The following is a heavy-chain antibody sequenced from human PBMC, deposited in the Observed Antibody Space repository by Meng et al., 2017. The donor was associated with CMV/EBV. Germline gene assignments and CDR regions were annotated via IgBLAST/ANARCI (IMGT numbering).Heavy chain of an antibody. J-gene: IGHJ6*02. Sequence: GESLKISCAASGFTFSSYWMHWVRQAPGKGLVWVSRINSDGSSTSYADSVKGRFTISRDNAKNTLYLQMNSLRAEDTAVYYCARDRSSWYSRDYYYYGMDVWGQGTTVTVSS. D-gene: IGHD6-13*01. CDR1: GFTFSSYW. CDR3: ARDRSSWYSRDYYYYGMDV. V-gene: IGHV3-74*01. CDR2: INSDGSST.